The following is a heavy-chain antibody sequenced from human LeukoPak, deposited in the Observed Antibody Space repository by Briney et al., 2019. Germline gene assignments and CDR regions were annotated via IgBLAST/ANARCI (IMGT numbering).Heavy chain of an antibody. CDR3: ARAPGHGAAYYFDY. CDR1: GFTFSSYA. V-gene: IGHV3-30*04. Sequence: GGSLRLSCAASGFTFSSYAMHWVRQAPGKGLEWVAVVSYDGSYKYYADSVKGRFTISRDNSKNTLYLQMNSLRAEDTAVYYCARAPGHGAAYYFDYWGQGTLVTVSS. CDR2: VSYDGSYK. J-gene: IGHJ4*02. D-gene: IGHD3-10*01.